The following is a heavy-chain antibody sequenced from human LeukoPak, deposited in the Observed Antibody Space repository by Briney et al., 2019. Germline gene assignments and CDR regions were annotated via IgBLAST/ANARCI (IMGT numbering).Heavy chain of an antibody. CDR3: ARVPYGSGTYYFDY. Sequence: PSETLSHTCTVSGGSINSGDSYWGWIRQPPGESLEWIGYISYSGTPYYNPSLRGRVAISGDTSKNQFSLRLGSVTAADTAVYYCARVPYGSGTYYFDYWGQGILVTVSS. CDR2: ISYSGTP. D-gene: IGHD3-10*01. V-gene: IGHV4-30-4*01. J-gene: IGHJ4*02. CDR1: GGSINSGDSY.